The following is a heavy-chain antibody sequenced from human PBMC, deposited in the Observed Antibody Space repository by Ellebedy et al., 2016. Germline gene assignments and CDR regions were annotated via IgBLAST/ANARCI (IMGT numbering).Heavy chain of an antibody. J-gene: IGHJ3*02. Sequence: SETLSLTXTVSGGSISSSSYYWGWIRQPPGKGLEWIGSIYYSGSTYYNPSLKSRVTISVDTSKNQFSLKLSSVTAADTAVYYCASPVVVAAYDAFDIWGQGTMVTVSS. CDR2: IYYSGST. D-gene: IGHD2-15*01. CDR3: ASPVVVAAYDAFDI. V-gene: IGHV4-39*01. CDR1: GGSISSSSYY.